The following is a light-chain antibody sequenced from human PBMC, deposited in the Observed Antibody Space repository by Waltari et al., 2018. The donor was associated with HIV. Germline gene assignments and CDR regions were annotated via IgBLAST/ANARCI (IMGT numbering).Light chain of an antibody. Sequence: DIVMTQSPDSLAVSLGERATINCKSSQSVLYSSNNKNYLAWYQQKPGQPPKLLIYWASTRESGVPDRFRGSGSGTDFTLTISSLQAEDVAVYYCQQDYSTPPTFGQGTKVEIK. J-gene: IGKJ1*01. CDR1: QSVLYSSNNKNY. CDR3: QQDYSTPPT. V-gene: IGKV4-1*01. CDR2: WAS.